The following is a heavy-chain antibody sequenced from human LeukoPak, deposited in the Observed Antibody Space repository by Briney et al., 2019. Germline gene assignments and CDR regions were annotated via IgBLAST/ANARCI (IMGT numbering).Heavy chain of an antibody. D-gene: IGHD3-10*01. CDR3: AKDFYASGSYYNVPFDY. CDR2: IRYDGSNK. Sequence: PGGSLRLSCAASGFTFSSYGMHWVRQAPGKGLEWVAFIRYDGSNKYYADSVKGRFTISRDNSKNTLDLQMNSLRVEDTAVYYCAKDFYASGSYYNVPFDYWGQGTLVTVSS. V-gene: IGHV3-30*02. J-gene: IGHJ4*02. CDR1: GFTFSSYG.